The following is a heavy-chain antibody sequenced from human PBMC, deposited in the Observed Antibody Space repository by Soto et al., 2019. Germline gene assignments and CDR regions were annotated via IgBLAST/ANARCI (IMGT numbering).Heavy chain of an antibody. D-gene: IGHD4-17*01. CDR2: IYYSGST. V-gene: IGHV4-31*03. CDR3: ARVWGYGGNSRFDY. CDR1: GGSISSGGYY. J-gene: IGHJ4*02. Sequence: QVQLQESGPGLVKPSQTLSLTCTVSGGSISSGGYYWSWVRQHPGKGLDLIGYIYYSGSTYYNPSIKRRVIISLDTSKNQYSLKLSSVTSADTAVYYCARVWGYGGNSRFDYWGQGTLVIDSS.